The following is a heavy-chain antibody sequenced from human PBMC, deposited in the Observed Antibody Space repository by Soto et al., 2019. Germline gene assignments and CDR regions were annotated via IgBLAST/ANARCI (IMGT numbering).Heavy chain of an antibody. D-gene: IGHD3-16*01. CDR2: SSRSGGST. J-gene: IGHJ2*01. CDR1: GFTFSSYA. Sequence: EVQLLQSGGGLVQPGGSLRLSCAASGFTFSSYAMSWVRQAPGKGLEWVSASSRSGGSTFYADSVKGRFTISRDNSKKTLELQVSSVGAADTAVYYCAKEDEGGWYFDLWGRGTLVMVSS. V-gene: IGHV3-23*01. CDR3: AKEDEGGWYFDL.